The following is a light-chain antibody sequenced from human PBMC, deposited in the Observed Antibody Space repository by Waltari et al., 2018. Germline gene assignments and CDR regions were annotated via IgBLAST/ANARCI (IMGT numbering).Light chain of an antibody. CDR3: QEYDDWPSLT. Sequence: EIVMTQSPATLSVSPGERVTLSCRASPSLRYNLAWFQHKPGQAPRLLIYGISTRATGIPARFSGSGSGTEFTLTISSLQSEDLAVYYCQEYDDWPSLTFGGGTKVEFK. J-gene: IGKJ4*01. CDR1: PSLRYN. CDR2: GIS. V-gene: IGKV3-15*01.